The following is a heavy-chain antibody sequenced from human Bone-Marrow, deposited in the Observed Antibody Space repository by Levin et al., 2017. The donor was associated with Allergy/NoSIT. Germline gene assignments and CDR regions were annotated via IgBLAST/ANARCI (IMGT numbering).Heavy chain of an antibody. CDR3: ASGYNGQDVGAFDM. V-gene: IGHV3-7*01. CDR2: IKQDGSQE. Sequence: GESLKISCAASGFTFGSFWMNWVLQAPGKGLEWVADIKQDGSQEYYVGSVKGRFSISRDNAKKSLYLQMNSLRPEDTAVYYCASGYNGQDVGAFDMWGQGTMVTVLS. CDR1: GFTFGSFW. D-gene: IGHD5-24*01. J-gene: IGHJ3*02.